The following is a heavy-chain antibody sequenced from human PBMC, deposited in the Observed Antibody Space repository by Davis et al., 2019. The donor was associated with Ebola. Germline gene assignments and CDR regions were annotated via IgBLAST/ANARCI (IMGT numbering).Heavy chain of an antibody. J-gene: IGHJ6*03. D-gene: IGHD3-3*01. Sequence: GESLKISCKGSGYSFTSYWIGWVRQMPGKGLEWMGIIYPGDSDTRYSPSFQGQVTISADKSISTAYLQWSSLKASDTAMYYCARHAPPISYDFWSGYYHYYYYMDVWGKGTTVTVSS. CDR3: ARHAPPISYDFWSGYYHYYYYMDV. V-gene: IGHV5-51*01. CDR1: GYSFTSYW. CDR2: IYPGDSDT.